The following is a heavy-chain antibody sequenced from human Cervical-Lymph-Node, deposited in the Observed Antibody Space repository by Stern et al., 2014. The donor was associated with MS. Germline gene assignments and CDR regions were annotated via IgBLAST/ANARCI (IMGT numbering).Heavy chain of an antibody. J-gene: IGHJ4*02. CDR2: FYSDEDA. Sequence: QVTLKESGPTLVKPTQTLTLTCTFSGFSFNTRGVAVGWIRQPPGKALAWRALFYSDEDARYSPSLKTRLTITKDSSKNQVILTMTNVDPGDTATYYCAQDYYDPSTDYWKGSFDYWGQGALVTVSS. CDR3: AQDYYDPSTDYWKGSFDY. CDR1: GFSFNTRGVA. V-gene: IGHV2-5*02. D-gene: IGHD3-9*01.